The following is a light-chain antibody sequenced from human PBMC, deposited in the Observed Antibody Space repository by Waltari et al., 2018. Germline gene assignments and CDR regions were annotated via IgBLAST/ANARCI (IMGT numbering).Light chain of an antibody. J-gene: IGLJ1*01. Sequence: QSALTQPPSASGSPGQSVTISCTGTSPDVGGYTYVSWYQQHPGKAPKLLIYEVSKRPSGVPDRFSGSKSGNMASLTVSGLQAEDEADYYCSSFAGGKYVFGTGTRIAV. CDR1: SPDVGGYTY. V-gene: IGLV2-8*01. CDR3: SSFAGGKYV. CDR2: EVS.